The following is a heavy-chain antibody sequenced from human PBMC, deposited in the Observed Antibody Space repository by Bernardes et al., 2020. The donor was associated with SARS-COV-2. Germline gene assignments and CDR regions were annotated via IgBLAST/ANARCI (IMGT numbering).Heavy chain of an antibody. V-gene: IGHV3-23*01. CDR2: ISGSGGST. J-gene: IGHJ4*02. CDR1: GFTFSSYA. D-gene: IGHD3-3*01. CDR3: AKEYYDFWSGYFFDY. Sequence: GGSLSLSSAASGFTFSSYAMSWVRPAPGKGLEWVSAISGSGGSTYYADSVKGRFTISRDNSKNTLYLQMNSLRAEDTAVYYCAKEYYDFWSGYFFDYWGQGTLVTVSS.